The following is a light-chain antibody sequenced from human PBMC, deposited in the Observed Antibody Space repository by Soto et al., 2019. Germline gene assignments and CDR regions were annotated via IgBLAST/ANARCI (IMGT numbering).Light chain of an antibody. CDR1: QSLSSNF. CDR2: GAS. V-gene: IGKV3-20*01. J-gene: IGKJ1*01. CDR3: EQYGMAPWT. Sequence: EIVLTQSQGILSLSPGGRACLSWGASQSLSSNFLAWYQQKPGQAPRLLIYGASSRATGIPARFSGTGSETDFTLTINRLEPEDFAVYYCEQYGMAPWTFGQGTTVDIK.